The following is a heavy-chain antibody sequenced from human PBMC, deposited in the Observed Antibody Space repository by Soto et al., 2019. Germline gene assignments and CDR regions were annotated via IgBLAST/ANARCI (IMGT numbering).Heavy chain of an antibody. V-gene: IGHV3-53*01. CDR1: GFTVSSTY. D-gene: IGHD5-18*01. J-gene: IGHJ4*02. CDR3: ARSGYSYGPFDY. Sequence: HPGGSLRLSCAASGFTVSSTYMSWVRQAPGKGLEWVSVIYSGGSTYYADSVKGRFTISRDNSKNMLYLQMNSLRAEDTAVYYCARSGYSYGPFDYWGQGTLVTVSS. CDR2: IYSGGST.